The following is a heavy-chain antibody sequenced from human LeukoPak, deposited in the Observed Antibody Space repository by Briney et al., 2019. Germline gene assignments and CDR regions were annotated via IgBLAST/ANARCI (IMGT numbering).Heavy chain of an antibody. CDR3: ARAQYDYVWGSYRPPFDY. D-gene: IGHD3-16*02. CDR1: GFTFNKYT. J-gene: IGHJ4*02. CDR2: ISTSSSYI. Sequence: GGSLRLSCAASGFTFNKYTMNWVRQAPGKGLEWVSSISTSSSYIYYADSVKGRFTISRGNAKNSLYLQMNSLRAEDTAVYYCARAQYDYVWGSYRPPFDYWGQGTLVTVSS. V-gene: IGHV3-21*01.